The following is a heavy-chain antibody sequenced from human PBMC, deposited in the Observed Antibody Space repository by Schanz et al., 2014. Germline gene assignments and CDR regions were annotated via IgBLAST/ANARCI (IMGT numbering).Heavy chain of an antibody. Sequence: QVQLQESGPGLVKPSGTLSLTCAVSGASISSSNWWSWVRQPPGKGLEWIGEIYHSGNTNYNASLKSRVTISVDKSKNQFSLKVRSVTAADTAVYYCARGGTYGIFYDHMDVWGRGTTVTVSS. V-gene: IGHV4-4*02. CDR1: GASISSSNW. J-gene: IGHJ6*03. CDR2: IYHSGNT. CDR3: ARGGTYGIFYDHMDV. D-gene: IGHD3-22*01.